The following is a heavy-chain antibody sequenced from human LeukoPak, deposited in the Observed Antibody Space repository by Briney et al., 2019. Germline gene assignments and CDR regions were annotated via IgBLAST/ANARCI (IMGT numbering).Heavy chain of an antibody. CDR3: SRESVAFSPFGY. Sequence: PSETLSLTCAVSGGXISSSNCWSWVRQPPGKGLEWIGEIYQSGRTNYNPSLQSRVTMSLDESKNQLSLDLASVTAADTAVYYCSRESVAFSPFGYWGQGTLVTVHS. CDR1: GGXISSSNC. J-gene: IGHJ4*02. CDR2: IYQSGRT. V-gene: IGHV4-4*02. D-gene: IGHD2-21*01.